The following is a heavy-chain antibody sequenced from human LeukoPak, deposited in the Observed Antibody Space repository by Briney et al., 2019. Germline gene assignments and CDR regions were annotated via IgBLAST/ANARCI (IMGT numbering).Heavy chain of an antibody. J-gene: IGHJ4*02. CDR1: GFIFSSYG. D-gene: IGHD6-6*01. CDR2: ISYDGSNK. CDR3: AKDSSSDYFDY. V-gene: IGHV3-30*18. Sequence: GGSLRLSCAASGFIFSSYGMHWVRQAPGKGLEWVAVISYDGSNKYYADSVKGRFTISRDNSKNTLYLQMNSLRAEDTAVYYCAKDSSSDYFDYWGQGTLVTVFS.